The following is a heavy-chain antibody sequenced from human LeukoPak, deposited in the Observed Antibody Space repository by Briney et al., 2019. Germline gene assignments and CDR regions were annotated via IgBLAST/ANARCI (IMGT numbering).Heavy chain of an antibody. J-gene: IGHJ4*02. CDR1: GGSISSGSYY. Sequence: SQTLSLTCTVSGGSISSGSYYWSWIRQPAGKGLEWIGRIYTSGSTNYNPSLKSRVTISVDTSKNQFSLKLNSVTAADTAVYYCARPSGSGWTPYDYWGQGTLVTVS. D-gene: IGHD6-19*01. CDR2: IYTSGST. V-gene: IGHV4-61*02. CDR3: ARPSGSGWTPYDY.